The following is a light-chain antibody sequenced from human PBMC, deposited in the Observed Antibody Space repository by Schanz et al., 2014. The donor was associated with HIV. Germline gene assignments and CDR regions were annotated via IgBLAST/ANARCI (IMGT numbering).Light chain of an antibody. CDR3: SSYTSSSTWV. V-gene: IGLV2-14*01. J-gene: IGLJ3*02. CDR2: EVS. Sequence: QSALTQPPSASGSPGQSVTISCTGTSSDVGGYNYVSWYQQHPGKAPKIMIYEVSKRPSGVSNRFSGSKSGNTASLTISRLQAEDEADYYCSSYTSSSTWVFGGGTKLTVL. CDR1: SSDVGGYNY.